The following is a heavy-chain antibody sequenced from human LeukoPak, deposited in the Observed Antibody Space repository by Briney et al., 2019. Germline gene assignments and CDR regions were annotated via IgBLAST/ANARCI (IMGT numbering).Heavy chain of an antibody. Sequence: SETLSLTCTVSGDSLRSRSKYYWGWIRQPPGKGLAWIGRVYYSGNTYCNPSLKTRVNISADTTKHQFSLNLRSENPGDTAIFYCARNKYTSGWSTFDYWGQGTLVTVSS. CDR3: ARNKYTSGWSTFDY. CDR2: VYYSGNT. V-gene: IGHV4-39*01. J-gene: IGHJ4*02. CDR1: GDSLRSRSKYY. D-gene: IGHD6-19*01.